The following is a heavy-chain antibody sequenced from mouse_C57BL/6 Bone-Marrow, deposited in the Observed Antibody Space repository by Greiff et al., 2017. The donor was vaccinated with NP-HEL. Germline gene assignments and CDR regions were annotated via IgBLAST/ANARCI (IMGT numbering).Heavy chain of an antibody. V-gene: IGHV3-8*01. CDR3: ARSPLWLRRNYYAMDY. CDR1: GYSITSDY. CDR2: ISYSGST. J-gene: IGHJ4*01. D-gene: IGHD2-2*01. Sequence: EVKLMESGPGLAKPSQTLSLPCSVTGYSITSDYWNWIRKFPGNKLEYMGYISYSGSTYYNPSLKSRISIPRDTSKNQYYLQLNSVTTEDTATYYCARSPLWLRRNYYAMDYWGQGTSVTVSS.